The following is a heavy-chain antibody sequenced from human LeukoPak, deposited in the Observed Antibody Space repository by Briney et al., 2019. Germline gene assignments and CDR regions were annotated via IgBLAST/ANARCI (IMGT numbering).Heavy chain of an antibody. CDR1: GFTFSNAW. CDR3: TTYTMVRGVIFIESPVGRALNYYYGMDV. V-gene: IGHV3-15*01. Sequence: PGGSLRLSCAASGFTFSNAWMSWVRQAPGKGLEWVGRIKNKTEGGTTDYAAPVKGRFTITRDDSKNTLYLQMNSLKTEDTAVYYCTTYTMVRGVIFIESPVGRALNYYYGMDVWGQGTTVTVSS. CDR2: IKNKTEGGTT. D-gene: IGHD3-10*01. J-gene: IGHJ6*02.